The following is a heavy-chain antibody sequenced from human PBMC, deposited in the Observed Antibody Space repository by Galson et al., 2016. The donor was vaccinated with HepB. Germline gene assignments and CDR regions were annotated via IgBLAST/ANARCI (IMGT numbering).Heavy chain of an antibody. Sequence: SLRLSCAASGFSFGSYAMHWVRQTPAKGLEWVAVISGDGTNKYYADSVEGRFTISRDNSKSTLYLQMSSLRADDTAVYSCAKKGYSSGKFDAFDIWGQGTVVTVSS. V-gene: IGHV3-30*18. CDR3: AKKGYSSGKFDAFDI. D-gene: IGHD6-19*01. J-gene: IGHJ3*02. CDR1: GFSFGSYA. CDR2: ISGDGTNK.